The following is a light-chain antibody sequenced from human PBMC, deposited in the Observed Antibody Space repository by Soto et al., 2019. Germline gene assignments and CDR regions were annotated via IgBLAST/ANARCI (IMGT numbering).Light chain of an antibody. Sequence: EIVLTQSPATLSLSPGETATLSCRASHSISTYFAWYQQKPGQAPRLLLYDASTRAPGTPARISGRGSGTDFTLTISSLDPEDFAIYYCQHRSSWPRMHTFGQGTQVDIK. CDR2: DAS. V-gene: IGKV3-11*01. CDR1: HSISTY. J-gene: IGKJ2*01. CDR3: QHRSSWPRMHT.